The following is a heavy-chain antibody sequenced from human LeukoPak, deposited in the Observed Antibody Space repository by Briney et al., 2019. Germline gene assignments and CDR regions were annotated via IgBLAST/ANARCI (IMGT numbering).Heavy chain of an antibody. D-gene: IGHD1-26*01. V-gene: IGHV4-59*01. CDR3: ARSRSGSYSGFDP. J-gene: IGHJ5*02. Sequence: SETLSLTCTVSGGSINSYYWSWIREPPGKGLVWIGYIYYSGSTNYNPSLKSRVTMSVDTSKNQFSLNLSSVTAADTAVYYCARSRSGSYSGFDPWGQGTLVTVSS. CDR2: IYYSGST. CDR1: GGSINSYY.